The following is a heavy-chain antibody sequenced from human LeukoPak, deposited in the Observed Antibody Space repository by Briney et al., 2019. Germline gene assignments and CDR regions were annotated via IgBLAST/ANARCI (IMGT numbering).Heavy chain of an antibody. Sequence: PAGSLRLSCVGSGFTFSSYDMNWVRQAPGKPLEWVSSISSSGGSTYYVDSVKGRYTISRDNSKNTLYLQTNSLRAEDTAVYYCAKDSFYYYYDSSTFFDSWGQGTRVTVSS. CDR2: ISSSGGST. D-gene: IGHD3-22*01. CDR3: AKDSFYYYYDSSTFFDS. V-gene: IGHV3-23*01. J-gene: IGHJ4*02. CDR1: GFTFSSYD.